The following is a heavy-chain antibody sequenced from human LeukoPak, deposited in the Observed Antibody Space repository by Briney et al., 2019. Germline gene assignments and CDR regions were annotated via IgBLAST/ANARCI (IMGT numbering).Heavy chain of an antibody. CDR3: ARENWNYESSMDV. CDR1: GGSISSYY. V-gene: IGHV4-59*01. Sequence: SETLSLTCTVSGGSISSYYWSWIRQPPGKGLEWIGYIYYSGSTNYNPSLKSRVTISVDTSKNQFSLKLSSVTAADTAVYYCARENWNYESSMDVWGQGTTVTVSS. CDR2: IYYSGST. J-gene: IGHJ6*02. D-gene: IGHD1-7*01.